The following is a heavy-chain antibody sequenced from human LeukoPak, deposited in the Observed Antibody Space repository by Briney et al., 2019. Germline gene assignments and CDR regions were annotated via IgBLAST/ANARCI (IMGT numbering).Heavy chain of an antibody. D-gene: IGHD3-22*01. CDR3: ARQGYYYDSSGYYYRDAFDI. J-gene: IGHJ3*02. Sequence: ASVKLSCKASGYTFTSYGSSWVRLAPGQGLEWMGWISAYNGNTNYAQKLQGRVTMTTDTSTSTAYMELRSLRSDDTAVYYCARQGYYYDSSGYYYRDAFDIWGQGTIASVSS. CDR2: ISAYNGNT. CDR1: GYTFTSYG. V-gene: IGHV1-18*01.